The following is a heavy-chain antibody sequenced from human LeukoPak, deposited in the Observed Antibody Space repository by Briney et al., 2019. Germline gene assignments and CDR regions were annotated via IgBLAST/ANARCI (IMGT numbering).Heavy chain of an antibody. D-gene: IGHD3-10*01. CDR3: ARVRITMVRGVIISNGFDI. J-gene: IGHJ3*02. CDR1: GYTFTSYY. CDR2: INPNSGGT. V-gene: IGHV1-2*02. Sequence: ASVKVSCKASGYTFTSYYLYWVRQAPGQGLEWMGWINPNSGGTNYAQKFQGRVTMTRDTSISTAYMELSRLRSDDTAVYYCARVRITMVRGVIISNGFDIWGQGTMVTVSS.